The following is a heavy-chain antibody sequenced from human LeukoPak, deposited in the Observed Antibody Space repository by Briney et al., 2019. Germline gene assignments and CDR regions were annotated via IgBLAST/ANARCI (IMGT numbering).Heavy chain of an antibody. D-gene: IGHD5-24*01. J-gene: IGHJ4*02. CDR2: ITPSGGT. CDR3: ARDRYGDGFAHFDY. Sequence: ASLKLSCTASGYTFTSYAMHWVRQAPGQGLEWMGCITPSGGTNYPQKFQGRVAITRDTSITTAYMDLSRLTSDDTAVYYCARDRYGDGFAHFDYWGQGALVTVSS. CDR1: GYTFTSYA. V-gene: IGHV1-2*02.